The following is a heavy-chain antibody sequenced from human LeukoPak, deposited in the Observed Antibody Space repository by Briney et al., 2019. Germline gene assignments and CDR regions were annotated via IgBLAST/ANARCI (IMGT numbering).Heavy chain of an antibody. CDR3: AREGGVGDYDILTGYYVPGDFYYYYMDV. CDR1: GGSFSGYY. Sequence: SETLSLTCAVYGGSFSGYYWSWIRQPPGKGLEWIGEINHSGSTNYNPSLKSRVTISVDTSKNQFSLKLSSVTAADTAVYYCAREGGVGDYDILTGYYVPGDFYYYYMDVWGKGTTVTVSS. D-gene: IGHD3-9*01. J-gene: IGHJ6*03. V-gene: IGHV4-34*01. CDR2: INHSGST.